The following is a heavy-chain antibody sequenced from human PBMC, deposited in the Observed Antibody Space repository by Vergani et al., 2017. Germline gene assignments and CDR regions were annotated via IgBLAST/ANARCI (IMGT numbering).Heavy chain of an antibody. J-gene: IGHJ3*02. Sequence: VQLVESGGGLVKPGGSLRLSCAASGFIFSDYNMNWVRQAPGKGLEWVSSIDPSSSYIYWADSVKGRFTISRDNAGNSLYLQMNSLRAEDTAVYYCARGSSSYQREDGCDIWGQGTLVSVSS. CDR3: ARGSSSYQREDGCDI. V-gene: IGHV3-21*01. D-gene: IGHD6-13*01. CDR1: GFIFSDYN. CDR2: IDPSSSYI.